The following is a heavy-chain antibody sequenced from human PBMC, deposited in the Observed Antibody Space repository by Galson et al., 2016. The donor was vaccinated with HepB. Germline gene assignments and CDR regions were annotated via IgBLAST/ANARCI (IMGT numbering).Heavy chain of an antibody. D-gene: IGHD3-10*01. CDR2: IYHSGST. V-gene: IGHV4-4*02. J-gene: IGHJ4*02. CDR3: AKWGGVGGAYHLD. Sequence: ETLSLTCAVSGDSISSSYWWSWVRQPPGKGLEWIGEIYHSGSTNYNPSLKSRVTISVDKSKNQFSLKLGSVTAADTAVYYCAKWGGVGGAYHLDWGQGTLVTVSS. CDR1: GDSISSSYW.